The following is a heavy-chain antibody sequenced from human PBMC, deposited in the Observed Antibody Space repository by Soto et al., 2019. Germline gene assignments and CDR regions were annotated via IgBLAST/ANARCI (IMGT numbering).Heavy chain of an antibody. CDR2: TSFSGYT. J-gene: IGHJ4*02. CDR3: VRGGNPYHYATSGPGTFDK. Sequence: QVQLQESGPGLVKPSQTQSLTCSVSGGSITNTDYYWNWIRQSPGKGLEWIGYTSFSGYTSYTPSLKSRVTISVDMSKSQFSLRLTSVTAADTAIYYCVRGGNPYHYATSGPGTFDKWGQGTLVSVSS. D-gene: IGHD3-22*01. V-gene: IGHV4-30-4*01. CDR1: GGSITNTDYY.